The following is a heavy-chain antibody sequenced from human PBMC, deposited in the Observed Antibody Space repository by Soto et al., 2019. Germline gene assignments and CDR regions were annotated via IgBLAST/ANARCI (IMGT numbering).Heavy chain of an antibody. D-gene: IGHD2-2*01. V-gene: IGHV3-30*18. J-gene: IGHJ5*02. CDR2: VSSDGSNK. CDR1: GFSFSKYG. Sequence: QVHLVESGGGVLQPGTSLRLSCAASGFSFSKYGMHWVRQAPGKGLEWVAFVSSDGSNKYYADSVKGRFTISRDNSKSMMYLQVDSLRVDDTAVYYCAKDRVIQLLPIWPDPWGQGTFVTVSS. CDR3: AKDRVIQLLPIWPDP.